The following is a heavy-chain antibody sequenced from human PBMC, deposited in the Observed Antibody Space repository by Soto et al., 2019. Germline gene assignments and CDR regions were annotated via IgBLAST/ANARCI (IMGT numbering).Heavy chain of an antibody. V-gene: IGHV3-30*18. J-gene: IGHJ4*02. Sequence: QVQLVESGGGVVQPGRSLRLSCAASGFTFSSYGMHWVRQAPGKGLEWVAVISYDGSNKYYADSVKGRFTISRDNSKNTLYLQMNSLRAEDTAVYYCAKDRSAYSYGGEDYWGQGTLVTVSS. CDR2: ISYDGSNK. CDR3: AKDRSAYSYGGEDY. CDR1: GFTFSSYG. D-gene: IGHD5-18*01.